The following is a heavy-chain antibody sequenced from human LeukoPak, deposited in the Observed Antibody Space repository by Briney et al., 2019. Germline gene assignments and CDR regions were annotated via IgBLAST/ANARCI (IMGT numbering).Heavy chain of an antibody. CDR2: FDPEDGET. CDR1: GYTLTELS. J-gene: IGHJ6*02. Sequence: ASVKVSCKVSGYTLTELSMHWVRQAPGKGLEWMGGFDPEDGETIYAQKFQDRVTMTEDTSTDTAYMELSSLRSEDTAVYYCARDGCSSTSCYADYYYGMDVWGQGTTVTVS. V-gene: IGHV1-24*01. CDR3: ARDGCSSTSCYADYYYGMDV. D-gene: IGHD2-2*01.